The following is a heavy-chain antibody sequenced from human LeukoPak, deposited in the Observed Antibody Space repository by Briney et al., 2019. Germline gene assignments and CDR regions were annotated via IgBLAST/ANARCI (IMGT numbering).Heavy chain of an antibody. CDR1: GFTVSSNY. D-gene: IGHD5-12*01. J-gene: IGHJ4*02. V-gene: IGHV3-66*01. CDR3: AREVATTCFDY. Sequence: PGGSLRLSCAASGFTVSSNYMSWVRQAPGKGLEWVSVIYSGGSTYYADSVKGRFTISRDNSKNTLYLQMNSLRAEDTAVYYCAREVATTCFDYWGQGTLVTVSS. CDR2: IYSGGST.